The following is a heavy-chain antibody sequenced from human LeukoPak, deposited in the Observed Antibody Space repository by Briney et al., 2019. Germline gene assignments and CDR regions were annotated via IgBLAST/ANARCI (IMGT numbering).Heavy chain of an antibody. J-gene: IGHJ3*02. CDR3: ARDSGPDDAFDI. V-gene: IGHV3-21*01. CDR2: ISSSSSYI. Sequence: GGSLRLSCAASGFTFSSYRMNWVRQAPGKGLEWVSSISSSSSYIYYADSVKGRFTISRDNAKNSLYLQMNSLRAEDTAVYYCARDSGPDDAFDIWGQGTMVTVSS. CDR1: GFTFSSYR.